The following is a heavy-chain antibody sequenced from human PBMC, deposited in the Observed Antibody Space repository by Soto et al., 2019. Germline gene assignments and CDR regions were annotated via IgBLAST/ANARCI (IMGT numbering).Heavy chain of an antibody. D-gene: IGHD3-16*02. V-gene: IGHV1-3*01. CDR1: GYTFTSYA. J-gene: IGHJ5*02. CDR2: INAGNGNT. Sequence: ASVKVSCKASGYTFTSYAMHWVRQAPGQRLEWMGWINAGNGNTKYSQKFQGRVTITRDTSASTAYMELSSLRSEDTAVYYCAREGLYVWGSYRFGWFDPWGQGTLVTVSS. CDR3: AREGLYVWGSYRFGWFDP.